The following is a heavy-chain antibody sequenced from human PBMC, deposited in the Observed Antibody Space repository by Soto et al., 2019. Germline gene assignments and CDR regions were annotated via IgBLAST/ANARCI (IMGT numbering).Heavy chain of an antibody. J-gene: IGHJ4*02. Sequence: SETLSLTCSVSGASISSGNYYWSWIRQHPGKRLEWIGYIYYTGSTYYNPSLRSRITISEDMSKNHFSLRLSSVTAADTAVYYCARGREEAGGPFDYWGQGTLVTVSA. D-gene: IGHD3-10*01. CDR1: GASISSGNYY. V-gene: IGHV4-31*03. CDR3: ARGREEAGGPFDY. CDR2: IYYTGST.